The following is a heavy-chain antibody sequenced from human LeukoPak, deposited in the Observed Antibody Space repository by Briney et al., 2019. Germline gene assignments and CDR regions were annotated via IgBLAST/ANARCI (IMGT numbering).Heavy chain of an antibody. CDR2: IYYSGST. V-gene: IGHV4-59*01. CDR3: ARVSGHSSSWYISDY. J-gene: IGHJ4*02. Sequence: PSETLSPTCSVSGGSISSYFWSWIRQPPGKGLEWIGYIYYSGSTNYTPSLKSRVTISLDTSKKQFSLKLSSVTAADTAVYYCARVSGHSSSWYISDYWGQGTLVTVSS. CDR1: GGSISSYF. D-gene: IGHD6-13*01.